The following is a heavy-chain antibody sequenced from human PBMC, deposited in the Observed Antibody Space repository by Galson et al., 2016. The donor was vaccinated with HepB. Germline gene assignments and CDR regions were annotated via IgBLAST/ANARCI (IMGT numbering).Heavy chain of an antibody. V-gene: IGHV4-39*01. CDR2: IYSGGRT. CDR3: ARHGRTAAVEFDY. D-gene: IGHD6-13*01. Sequence: SETLSLTCAVSGGSISSSNWWTWVRQPPGKGLEWIGTIYSGGRTYYNPSLMSRLTISVDTSKNQFSLRLSSVTAADTAVYYCARHGRTAAVEFDYGGQGTLVTVSS. J-gene: IGHJ4*02. CDR1: GGSISSSNW.